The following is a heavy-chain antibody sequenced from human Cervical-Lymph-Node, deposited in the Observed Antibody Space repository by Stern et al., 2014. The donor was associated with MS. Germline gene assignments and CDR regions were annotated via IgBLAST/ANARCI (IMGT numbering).Heavy chain of an antibody. CDR1: GYTFFNYG. V-gene: IGHV1-18*01. J-gene: IGHJ2*01. CDR2: ISTYSGDT. CDR3: ARGQTYWYFDL. Sequence: VQLLESGAEVKKPGASVKVSCKASGYTFFNYGISWVRQAPGQGLEWMGWISTYSGDTNYAQKFQGRVTMTTDTSTTTAYMDLRSLISDDTAVYYCARGQTYWYFDLWGRGTLVTVSS.